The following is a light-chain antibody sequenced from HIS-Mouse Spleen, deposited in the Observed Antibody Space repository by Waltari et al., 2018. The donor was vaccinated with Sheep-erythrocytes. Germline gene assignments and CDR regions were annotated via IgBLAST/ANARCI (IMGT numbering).Light chain of an antibody. CDR3: AAWDDSLNGPV. J-gene: IGLJ3*02. CDR1: SSNIGSNP. V-gene: IGLV1-44*01. CDR2: SNN. Sequence: QSVLTQPPSASGTPGQRVTISCSGSSSNIGSNPVTWYQQLPGTAPQLLIYSNNPRPSGVPDRFSGSKSGTSASLAISGLQSEDEADYYCAAWDDSLNGPVFGGGTKLTVL.